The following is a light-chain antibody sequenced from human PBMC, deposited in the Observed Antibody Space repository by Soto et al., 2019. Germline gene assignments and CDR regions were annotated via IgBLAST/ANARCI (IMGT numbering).Light chain of an antibody. J-gene: IGKJ5*01. Sequence: EIVLTQSPGTLSLSQVERATLSCRASQSVSSSYLAWYQQKPGQAPRLLIFDASSRATGIPDRFSGSGSGTDFTLTISRLEPEDSAVYYCQQYGSSPPITFGQGTRLEIK. CDR2: DAS. CDR1: QSVSSSY. V-gene: IGKV3-20*01. CDR3: QQYGSSPPIT.